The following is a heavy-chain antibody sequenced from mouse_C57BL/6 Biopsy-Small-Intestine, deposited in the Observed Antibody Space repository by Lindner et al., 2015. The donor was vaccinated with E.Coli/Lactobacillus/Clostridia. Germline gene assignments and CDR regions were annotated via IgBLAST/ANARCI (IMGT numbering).Heavy chain of an antibody. D-gene: IGHD2-5*01. V-gene: IGHV10-3*01. Sequence: VQLQESGGGLVQPKGSLKLSCAASGFTFNTFAMHWVRQAPGKGLEWVARIRSKGSNYATYYADSVKDRFTISRDDSQSMLYLQMNNLKTEDTAMYYCVRDQRYSNDAMDYWGQGTSVAVSS. CDR1: GFTFNTFA. CDR2: IRSKGSNYAT. CDR3: VRDQRYSNDAMDY. J-gene: IGHJ4*01.